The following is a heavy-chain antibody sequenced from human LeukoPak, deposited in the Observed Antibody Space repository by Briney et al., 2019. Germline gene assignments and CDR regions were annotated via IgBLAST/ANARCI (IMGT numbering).Heavy chain of an antibody. V-gene: IGHV3-30*03. CDR2: ISYDGSNK. D-gene: IGHD3-10*01. CDR1: GFTFSSYG. J-gene: IGHJ3*02. Sequence: GGSLRLSCAASGFTFSSYGMHWVRQAPGKGLEWVAVISYDGSNKYYADSVKGRFTISRDNSKNTLYLQMNSLRAEDTAVYYCASGPPGFGELNDIWGQGTMVTVSS. CDR3: ASGPPGFGELNDI.